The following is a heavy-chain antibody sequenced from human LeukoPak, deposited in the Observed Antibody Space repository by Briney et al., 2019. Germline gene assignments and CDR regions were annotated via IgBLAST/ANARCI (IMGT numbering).Heavy chain of an antibody. Sequence: GGSLRLSCAASGFTFSGYSMNWVRQAPGKGLEWVSSISSSSSYIYYADSVKGRFTISRDNAKNSLYLQMNSLRAEDTAVYYCARDFDNYYDSSGYYKLYNWFDPWGQGTLVTVSS. J-gene: IGHJ5*02. CDR2: ISSSSSYI. D-gene: IGHD3-22*01. V-gene: IGHV3-21*01. CDR1: GFTFSGYS. CDR3: ARDFDNYYDSSGYYKLYNWFDP.